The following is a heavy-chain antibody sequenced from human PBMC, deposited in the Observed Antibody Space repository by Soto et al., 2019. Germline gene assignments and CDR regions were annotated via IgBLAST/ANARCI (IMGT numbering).Heavy chain of an antibody. CDR3: ALLTRGVYDSGRLWEKFDY. J-gene: IGHJ4*02. V-gene: IGHV2-5*02. Sequence: QITVKESGLTLVKPTETLTLTCTFSGFSLSSIGMGVGWIRQPPGKALEWLALIYWDDDKRYSPSLSSRLTITKDPSKTEVDLTMTNMDPVDTATYYCALLTRGVYDSGRLWEKFDYWGQGTLVTVSS. CDR2: IYWDDDK. D-gene: IGHD5-12*01. CDR1: GFSLSSIGMG.